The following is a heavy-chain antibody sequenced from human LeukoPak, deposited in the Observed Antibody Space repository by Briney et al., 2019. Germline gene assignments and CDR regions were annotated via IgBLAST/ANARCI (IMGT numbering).Heavy chain of an antibody. J-gene: IGHJ4*02. CDR3: ARDGGYSGYDYLAVGYYFDY. CDR2: ICTSGST. V-gene: IGHV4-4*07. Sequence: SETLSLTCTVSGGSISSYYWSWIRQPAGKGLEWIWRICTSGSTNYNPSLKSRVTKSVETSKNQFSLKLSSVTAADTAVYYCARDGGYSGYDYLAVGYYFDYWGQGTLVTVSS. D-gene: IGHD5-12*01. CDR1: GGSISSYY.